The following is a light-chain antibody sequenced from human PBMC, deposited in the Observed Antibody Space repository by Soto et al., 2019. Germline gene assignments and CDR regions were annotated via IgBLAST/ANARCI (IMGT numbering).Light chain of an antibody. V-gene: IGKV3-20*01. CDR1: QSVSSY. CDR2: GAS. CDR3: QQYGYTPRT. J-gene: IGKJ1*01. Sequence: EIVLTQSPATLSLSPGERATLSCRASQSVSSYLAWYQQKPGRAPRLLIYGASTRATGIPDRFSGSGSGTDFTLTISRLEPEDYAVYYCQQYGYTPRTFGQGTKVDI.